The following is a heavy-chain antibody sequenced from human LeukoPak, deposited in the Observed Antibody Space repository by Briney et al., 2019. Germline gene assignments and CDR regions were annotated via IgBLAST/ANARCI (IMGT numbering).Heavy chain of an antibody. D-gene: IGHD3-10*01. V-gene: IGHV3-33*01. CDR3: ARLRGSYFGN. CDR1: GLSFSSHG. J-gene: IGHJ4*02. Sequence: GGSLRLSCAASGLSFSSHGMLWARQAPGKGLEWVALIWFDGSNKYYADSVKGRFTISRDNSKNTLYLQMNSLRVEDTAVYYCARLRGSYFGNWGQGTLVTVSS. CDR2: IWFDGSNK.